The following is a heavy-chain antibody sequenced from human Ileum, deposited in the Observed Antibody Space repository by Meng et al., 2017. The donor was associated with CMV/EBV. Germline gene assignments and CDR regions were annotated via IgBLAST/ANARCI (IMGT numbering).Heavy chain of an antibody. J-gene: IGHJ3*02. CDR2: INPSSGGT. CDR3: AKDDDRAAFAI. Sequence: ASVKVSCKASGYAFTGYYLHWVRQAPGQGLEWMGWINPSSGGTNFAQKFQDRVTLTRDTSISTAYMEVPNLRSDDTAVYYCAKDDDRAAFAIWGQGTMVTVSS. CDR1: GYAFTGYY. V-gene: IGHV1-2*02. D-gene: IGHD3-9*01.